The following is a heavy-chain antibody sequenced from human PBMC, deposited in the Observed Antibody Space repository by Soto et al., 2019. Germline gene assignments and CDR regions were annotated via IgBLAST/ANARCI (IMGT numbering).Heavy chain of an antibody. D-gene: IGHD3-3*01. V-gene: IGHV4-59*11. CDR3: ARTGVDFYFEF. Sequence: QVQLQESGPGLVKPSETLSLTCTVSGGSIDGHYWSWIRQPPGKGLEWIGYIYYSGITNYNPSLKSRVTISIDTSKKLFSLKLSSVTAADTAVDYGARTGVDFYFEFWGQGTLVTVSS. CDR1: GGSIDGHY. J-gene: IGHJ4*02. CDR2: IYYSGIT.